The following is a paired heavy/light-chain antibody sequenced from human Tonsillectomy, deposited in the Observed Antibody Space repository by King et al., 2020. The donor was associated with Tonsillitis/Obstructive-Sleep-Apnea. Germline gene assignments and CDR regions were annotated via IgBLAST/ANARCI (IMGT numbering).Heavy chain of an antibody. J-gene: IGHJ3*02. CDR1: GYRFSSYW. CDR2: IFPGDSDT. V-gene: IGHV5-51*01. CDR3: AKYVPYSTYVGLDPFDI. Sequence: EVQLVQSGAEVKKPGESLKISCKASGYRFSSYWIGWVRQMPGKGLEWMGIIFPGDSDTRYSPSFQGQVTISADMSIDTAYLQWSSLKASDTAMYYCAKYVPYSTYVGLDPFDIWGQGTMVTVSS. D-gene: IGHD4-4*01.
Light chain of an antibody. CDR2: GAS. Sequence: EIVLTQSPGTLSLSPGERATLSCRASQSVSSGYLAWYQQKPGQAPRLLIYGASSRATGIPDRFSGSGSGTDFTLTISRLEPEDFAVYYCQQYGSSPLTFGGGTKVEIK. V-gene: IGKV3-20*01. CDR3: QQYGSSPLT. J-gene: IGKJ4*01. CDR1: QSVSSGY.